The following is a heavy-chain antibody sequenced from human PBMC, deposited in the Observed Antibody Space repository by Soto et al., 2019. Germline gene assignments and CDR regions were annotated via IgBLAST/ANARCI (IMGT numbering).Heavy chain of an antibody. CDR2: IIPIFGTA. Sequence: QVQLVQSGAEVKKPGSSVKVSYKASGGTFSSYAISWVRQAPGQGLEWMGGIIPIFGTANYAQKFQGRVTITADESTSTAYMELSSLRSEDTAVYYCARDLTTITHYYYYGMDVWGQGTTVTVSS. CDR3: ARDLTTITHYYYYGMDV. D-gene: IGHD5-12*01. J-gene: IGHJ6*02. V-gene: IGHV1-69*01. CDR1: GGTFSSYA.